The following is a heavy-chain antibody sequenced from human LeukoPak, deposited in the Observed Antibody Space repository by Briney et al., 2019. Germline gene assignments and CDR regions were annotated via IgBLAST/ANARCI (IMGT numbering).Heavy chain of an antibody. D-gene: IGHD3-22*01. CDR3: AREELTMIAHGMDV. J-gene: IGHJ6*02. Sequence: SVKVSCKASGGTFSSYAISWVRQAPGQGLEWMGRIIPILGIANYTQKFQGRVTITADKSTSTAYMERSSLRSEDTAVYYCAREELTMIAHGMDVWGQGTTVTVSS. CDR1: GGTFSSYA. CDR2: IIPILGIA. V-gene: IGHV1-69*04.